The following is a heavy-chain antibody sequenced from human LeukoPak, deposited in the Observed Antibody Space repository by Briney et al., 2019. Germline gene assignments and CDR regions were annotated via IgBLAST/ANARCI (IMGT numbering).Heavy chain of an antibody. CDR2: ISGGRT. CDR1: GFTFSNYA. Sequence: GGSLRLSCAASGFTFSNYAMSWVRQAPGKGLEWVSDISGGRTNYANTEKGRFTISRDNSKNTLFLQMSSLRAEDTAVYYCAKDRALFTMVRGVIIPPGYWGQGTLVTVSS. V-gene: IGHV3-23*01. D-gene: IGHD3-10*01. CDR3: AKDRALFTMVRGVIIPPGY. J-gene: IGHJ4*02.